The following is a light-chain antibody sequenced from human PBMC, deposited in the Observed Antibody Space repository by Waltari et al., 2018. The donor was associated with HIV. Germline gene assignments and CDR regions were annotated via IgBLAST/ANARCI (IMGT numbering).Light chain of an antibody. CDR1: TPTIGSSN. J-gene: IGLJ3*02. CDR2: NVN. V-gene: IGLV1-40*01. CDR3: QSYDSGLRM. Sequence: QSVLTQPPSASGAPGQRVTISCSGSTPTIGSSNVNWYQQHPGRAPKLLIYNVNNRPSGVPDRFSGSKSGTSASLAITGLQAEDEADYYCQSYDSGLRMFGGGTKLTVL.